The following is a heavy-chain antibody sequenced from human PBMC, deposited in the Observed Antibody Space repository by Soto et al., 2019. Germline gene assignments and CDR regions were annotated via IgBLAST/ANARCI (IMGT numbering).Heavy chain of an antibody. J-gene: IGHJ6*02. CDR2: IYYSGST. Sequence: SETLSLTCTVSGGSISSYYWSWIRQPPGKGLEWIGYIYYSGSTNYNPSLKSRVTISVDTSKNQFSLKLSSVTAADTAVYYCARGDDYGDYVSSCVMDVWGQGTTVTVYS. CDR3: ARGDDYGDYVSSCVMDV. V-gene: IGHV4-59*01. D-gene: IGHD4-17*01. CDR1: GGSISSYY.